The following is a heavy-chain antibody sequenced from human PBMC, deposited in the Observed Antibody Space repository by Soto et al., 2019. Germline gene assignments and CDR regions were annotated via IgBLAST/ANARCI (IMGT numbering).Heavy chain of an antibody. Sequence: EMQLVESGGGSVQPGRSLRLSCTASGFNFEEYAMHWVRQAPGKGLVWVPRISWNSDSTGYGDSVKGRFTIARDHAKNSLYLQMNSLRGEDTALYYCAKETAWGAGNKFGYFGMDVWGQGTTVTVSS. D-gene: IGHD3-10*01. CDR2: ISWNSDST. V-gene: IGHV3-9*01. J-gene: IGHJ6*02. CDR1: GFNFEEYA. CDR3: AKETAWGAGNKFGYFGMDV.